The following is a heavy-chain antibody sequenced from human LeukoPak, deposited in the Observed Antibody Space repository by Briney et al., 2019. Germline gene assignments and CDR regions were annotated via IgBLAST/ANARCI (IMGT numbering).Heavy chain of an antibody. D-gene: IGHD6-13*01. CDR1: GYTFTNYG. CDR3: ARVVGLTGYSSSWYSGYYYYMDV. Sequence: ALMKVSCKTSGYTFTNYGIIWVRQAPGQGLEWMGWISGYNGNANYAQKLQGRVTMTRDTSTSTVYMELRSLRSDDTAVYYCARVVGLTGYSSSWYSGYYYYMDVWGKGTTVTVSS. V-gene: IGHV1-18*01. CDR2: ISGYNGNA. J-gene: IGHJ6*03.